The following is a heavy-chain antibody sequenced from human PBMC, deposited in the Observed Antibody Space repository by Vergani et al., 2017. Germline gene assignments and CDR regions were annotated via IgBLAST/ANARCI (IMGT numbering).Heavy chain of an antibody. CDR3: ARDIGPFGSSDAFDI. CDR2: IYYSGST. J-gene: IGHJ3*02. D-gene: IGHD1-26*01. CDR1: GGSVSSGSYY. V-gene: IGHV4-61*01. Sequence: QVQLQESGPGLVKPSETLSLTCTVSGGSVSSGSYYWSWIRQPPGKGLEWIGYIYYSGSTNYNPSLKSRVTISVDTSKNQFSLKLSSVTAADTAVYYCARDIGPFGSSDAFDIGGQGTMVTVSS.